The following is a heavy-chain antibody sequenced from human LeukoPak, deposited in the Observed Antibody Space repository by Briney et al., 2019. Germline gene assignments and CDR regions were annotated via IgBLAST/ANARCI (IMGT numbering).Heavy chain of an antibody. CDR1: GGSISSSNVY. Sequence: SETLSLTCTVSGGSISSSNVYWGWIRHPTGKGRVWIGNIYFSGSTSYNPSLKSRVTISVDTPKNHFSLKLSSVTAADTAVYYCARSGCSGGSCYSQRGAFDIWGQGKMVTVSS. D-gene: IGHD2-15*01. CDR3: ARSGCSGGSCYSQRGAFDI. J-gene: IGHJ3*02. V-gene: IGHV4-39*07. CDR2: IYFSGST.